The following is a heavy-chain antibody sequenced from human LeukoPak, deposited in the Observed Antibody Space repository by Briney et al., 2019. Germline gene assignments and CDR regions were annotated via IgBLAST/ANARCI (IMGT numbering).Heavy chain of an antibody. V-gene: IGHV3-33*01. CDR1: GFTFSSYG. CDR2: IWYDGSNK. Sequence: PGGSLRLSCAASGFTFSSYGMHWVRQAPGKGLEWVAVIWYDGSNKYYADSVKGRFTISRDNSKNTLYLQMNSLRAEDTAVYYCARWYSGSYYFFDYWGQGTLVTVSS. CDR3: ARWYSGSYYFFDY. D-gene: IGHD1-26*01. J-gene: IGHJ4*02.